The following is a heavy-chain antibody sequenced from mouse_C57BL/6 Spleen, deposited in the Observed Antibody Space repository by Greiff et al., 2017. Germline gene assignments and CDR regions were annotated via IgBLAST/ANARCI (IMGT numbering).Heavy chain of an antibody. CDR1: GFSLTSYA. Sequence: VQLQQSGPGLVAPSQSLSITCTVSGFSLTSYAISWVRQPPGKGLEWLGVIWTGGGTNYNSALKSRLSISKDNTKSQVFLKMNSLQTEDTARYYCARAPSYGNYVGYFDYWGQGTTLTVSS. CDR2: IWTGGGT. V-gene: IGHV2-9-1*01. CDR3: ARAPSYGNYVGYFDY. J-gene: IGHJ2*01. D-gene: IGHD2-1*01.